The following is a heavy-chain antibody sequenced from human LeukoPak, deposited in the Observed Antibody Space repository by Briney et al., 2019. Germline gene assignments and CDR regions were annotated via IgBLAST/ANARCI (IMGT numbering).Heavy chain of an antibody. Sequence: PSETLSLTCAVYDGSFSGYYWSWIRQPPGKGLEWIGEINHSGSTNYNPSLKSRVTISVDTSKNQFSLKLSSVTAADTAVYYCARGYSSSWYDLTYNWFDPWGQGTLVTVSS. V-gene: IGHV4-34*01. D-gene: IGHD6-13*01. CDR1: DGSFSGYY. CDR2: INHSGST. J-gene: IGHJ5*02. CDR3: ARGYSSSWYDLTYNWFDP.